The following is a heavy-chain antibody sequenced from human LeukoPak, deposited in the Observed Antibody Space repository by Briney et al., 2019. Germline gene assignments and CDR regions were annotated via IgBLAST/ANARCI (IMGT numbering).Heavy chain of an antibody. V-gene: IGHV1-18*01. CDR3: AQGVWPQASVVPAAIEYYYYYYMDV. CDR1: GYTFTSYG. Sequence: ASVKVSCKASGYTFTSYGISWVRQAPGQGLEWMGWISAYNGNTNYAQKLQGRVTMTTDTSTSTAYMELSSLRSEDTAVYYCAQGVWPQASVVPAAIEYYYYYYMDVWGKGTTVTVSS. D-gene: IGHD2-2*01. J-gene: IGHJ6*03. CDR2: ISAYNGNT.